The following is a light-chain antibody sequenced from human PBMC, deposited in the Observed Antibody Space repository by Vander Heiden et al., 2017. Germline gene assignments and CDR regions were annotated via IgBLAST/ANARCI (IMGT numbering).Light chain of an antibody. Sequence: QSALSQPAPVSWSPGPSITISCTGTSNDVANYNLVSCYQQPPDKAPNLIIYDVSERPSGVSDRFSGSKSGNTASLTISGLQAEDEADYYCCSYAGPDTYVFGTVTKVTVL. CDR3: CSYAGPDTYV. V-gene: IGLV2-23*02. J-gene: IGLJ1*01. CDR2: DVS. CDR1: SNDVANYNL.